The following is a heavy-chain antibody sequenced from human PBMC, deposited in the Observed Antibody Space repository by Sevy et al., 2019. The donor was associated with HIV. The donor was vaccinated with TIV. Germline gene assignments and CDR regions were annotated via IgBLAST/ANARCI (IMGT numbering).Heavy chain of an antibody. D-gene: IGHD3-3*02. CDR1: GFTFSSYS. J-gene: IGHJ6*02. V-gene: IGHV3-21*01. CDR2: ISSSSSYI. Sequence: GGCLRLSCAASGFTFSSYSMNWVRQAPGKGLEWFSSISSSSSYIYYADSVKGRFTISRDNAKNSLYLQMNSLRAEDTAVYYCAREGLEPFLEWIHNYYYYYGMDVWGQGTTVTVSS. CDR3: AREGLEPFLEWIHNYYYYYGMDV.